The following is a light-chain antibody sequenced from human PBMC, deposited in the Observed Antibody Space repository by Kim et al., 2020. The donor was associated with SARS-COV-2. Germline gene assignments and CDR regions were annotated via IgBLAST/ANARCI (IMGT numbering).Light chain of an antibody. V-gene: IGKV1-17*01. CDR1: QGIRND. J-gene: IGKJ1*01. CDR2: AAS. CDR3: IQHNTYPWT. Sequence: ASVGDRVTISCRASQGIRNDLGWDQQKPGKAPQLLIYAASSLQRGVPSRFSGSGSGTEFTLTISSLQPEDFATYYCIQHNTYPWTFGQGTKVDIK.